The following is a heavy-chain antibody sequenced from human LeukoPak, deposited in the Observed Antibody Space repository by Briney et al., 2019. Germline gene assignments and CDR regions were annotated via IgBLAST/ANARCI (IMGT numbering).Heavy chain of an antibody. Sequence: GASVKVSCKASGYTFTSYGISWVRQAPGQGLEWMGWISAYNGNTNYAQKLQGRVTMTTDTSTSTAYMELRSLRSDDTAVYYCARDSRSRGYCSGGSCYSGDAFDIWGQGTMVTVSS. CDR3: ARDSRSRGYCSGGSCYSGDAFDI. CDR2: ISAYNGNT. V-gene: IGHV1-18*01. CDR1: GYTFTSYG. J-gene: IGHJ3*02. D-gene: IGHD2-15*01.